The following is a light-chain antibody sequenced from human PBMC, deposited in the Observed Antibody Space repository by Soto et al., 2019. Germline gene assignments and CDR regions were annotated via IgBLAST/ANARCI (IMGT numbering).Light chain of an antibody. CDR2: DNN. Sequence: QSVLTQPPSVSAAPGQKVTISCSGSSSNIGNNYLSWYQQLPGTAPKLLIYDNNKRPSGIPDRFSGSKSGTSATLGITGLQTGDEADYYCGTWDNSLSAWVFGGGTKVTVL. V-gene: IGLV1-51*01. J-gene: IGLJ3*02. CDR1: SSNIGNNY. CDR3: GTWDNSLSAWV.